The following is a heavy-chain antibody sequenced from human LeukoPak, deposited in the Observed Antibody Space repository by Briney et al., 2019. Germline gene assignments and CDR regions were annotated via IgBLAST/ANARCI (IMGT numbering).Heavy chain of an antibody. CDR3: AKSPYRGGSSWTEFDY. CDR1: GFAFSNYG. J-gene: IGHJ4*02. D-gene: IGHD6-13*01. CDR2: IRYDGSDK. Sequence: GGSLRLSCAASGFAFSNYGIHWVRQAPGKGLEWVAFIRYDGSDKYYAEFVKGRFTISRDSSKNTVYLQMNSLRDGDTAVYYCAKSPYRGGSSWTEFDYWGQGTLVTVSS. V-gene: IGHV3-30*02.